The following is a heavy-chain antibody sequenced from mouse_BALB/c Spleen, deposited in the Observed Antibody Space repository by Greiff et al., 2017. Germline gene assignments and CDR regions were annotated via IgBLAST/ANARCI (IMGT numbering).Heavy chain of an antibody. Sequence: VKLMESGPGLVQPSQSLSITCTVSGFSLTSYGVHWVRQSPGKGLEWLGVIWSGGSTDYNAAFISRLSISKDNSKSQVFFKMNSLQANDTAIYYCARKGRDYDYAMDYWGQGTSVTVSS. CDR2: IWSGGST. CDR3: ARKGRDYDYAMDY. V-gene: IGHV2-2*02. D-gene: IGHD1-1*02. CDR1: GFSLTSYG. J-gene: IGHJ4*01.